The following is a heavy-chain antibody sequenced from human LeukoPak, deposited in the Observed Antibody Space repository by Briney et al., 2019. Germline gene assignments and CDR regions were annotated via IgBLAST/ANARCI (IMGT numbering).Heavy chain of an antibody. CDR2: INPNSGGT. V-gene: IGHV1-2*02. CDR1: GYTFTGYY. CDR3: AREPLWLRASYDAFDI. J-gene: IGHJ3*02. D-gene: IGHD3-10*01. Sequence: ASVKVSCKASGYTFTGYYMHWVRQAPGQGLEWMGWINPNSGGTNYAQKFQGRVTMTRDTSISTGYMELSRLRSDDTAVYYCAREPLWLRASYDAFDIWGQGTMVTVSS.